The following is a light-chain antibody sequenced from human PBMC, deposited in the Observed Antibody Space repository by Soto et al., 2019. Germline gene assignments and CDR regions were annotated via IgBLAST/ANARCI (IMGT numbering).Light chain of an antibody. J-gene: IGLJ2*01. V-gene: IGLV8-61*01. Sequence: QTVVTQEPSFSVSPGGTVTLTCGFTSGSVSPSHYPSWYQQTPGQAPRTLLYTTNTRSSGVPDRFSGSLLGNKATLTITGAQAEDESDSYCLLYMGSGVVVFGGGNKLTVL. CDR3: LLYMGSGVVV. CDR2: TTN. CDR1: SGSVSPSHY.